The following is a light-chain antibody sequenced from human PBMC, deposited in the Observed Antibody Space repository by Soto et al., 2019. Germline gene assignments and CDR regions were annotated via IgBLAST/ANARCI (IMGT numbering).Light chain of an antibody. V-gene: IGLV2-14*01. Sequence: QSALTQPASVSGSPGQSITISCTGTSSDVGGYNYVSWYQQHPGKAPKLMIYDVSNRPSGVSNRLSGSKSGNTASLTISGLQAEDEADYYCSSYASSSPLEVFGTGTKLTVL. CDR1: SSDVGGYNY. CDR2: DVS. J-gene: IGLJ1*01. CDR3: SSYASSSPLEV.